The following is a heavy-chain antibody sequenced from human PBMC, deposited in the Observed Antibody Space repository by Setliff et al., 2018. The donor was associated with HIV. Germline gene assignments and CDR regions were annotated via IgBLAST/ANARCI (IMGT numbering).Heavy chain of an antibody. J-gene: IGHJ6*03. CDR2: ISYDGSNK. CDR1: GFTFSNYG. V-gene: IGHV3-30*03. Sequence: PGGSLRLSCAASGFTFSNYGMHWVRQAPGKGLEWVAVISYDGSNKYYAGSVKGRFTISRDNSKNTVYLQMNSLRTEDTAIYYCARDRGDSLGGAYYYYYMDVWGKGTTVTVSS. D-gene: IGHD3-16*01. CDR3: ARDRGDSLGGAYYYYYMDV.